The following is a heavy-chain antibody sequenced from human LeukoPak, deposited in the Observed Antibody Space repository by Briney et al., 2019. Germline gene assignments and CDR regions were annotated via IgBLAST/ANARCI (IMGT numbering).Heavy chain of an antibody. D-gene: IGHD5-12*01. J-gene: IGHJ4*02. CDR2: INSVGSTT. CDR3: ARVGGNPYGGYPEGVDY. CDR1: GFTFSSYW. V-gene: IGHV3-74*01. Sequence: PGGSLRLSCAASGFTFSSYWMHWVRQAPGKGLVWVSNINSVGSTTTYADSVKGRFTISRDNSKNTLYLQMNSLRAEDTAVYYCARVGGNPYGGYPEGVDYWGQGTLVTVSS.